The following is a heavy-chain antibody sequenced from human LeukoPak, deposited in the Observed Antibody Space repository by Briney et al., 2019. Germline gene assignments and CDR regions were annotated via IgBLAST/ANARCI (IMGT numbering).Heavy chain of an antibody. D-gene: IGHD2-2*01. CDR1: GGSISSRNYY. CDR2: IYYSGST. CDR3: AGENPLYCSSTSCYPNWFDP. J-gene: IGHJ5*02. Sequence: SETLSLTCTVSGGSISSRNYYWGWIRQPPGKELEWIGTIYYSGSTYYNPSLKSRVTISVDTSNNQFSLKLSSVTAADTAVYYCAGENPLYCSSTSCYPNWFDPWGQGTLVTVSS. V-gene: IGHV4-39*07.